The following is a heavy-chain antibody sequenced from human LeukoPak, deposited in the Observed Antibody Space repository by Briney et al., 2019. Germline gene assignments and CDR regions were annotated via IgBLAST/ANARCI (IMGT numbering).Heavy chain of an antibody. J-gene: IGHJ4*02. Sequence: PSETLSLTCTVSGGSISSSSYYWGWIRQPPGKGLEWIGSIYYSGSTYYNPSLKSRVTISVDTSKNQFSLKLSSVTAADTAAYYCARRPMHYYYDSSGFDYWGQGTLVTVSS. CDR2: IYYSGST. CDR1: GGSISSSSYY. V-gene: IGHV4-39*01. CDR3: ARRPMHYYYDSSGFDY. D-gene: IGHD3-22*01.